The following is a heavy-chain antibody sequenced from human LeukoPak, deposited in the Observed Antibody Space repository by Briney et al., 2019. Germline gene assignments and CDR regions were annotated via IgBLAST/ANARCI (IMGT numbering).Heavy chain of an antibody. V-gene: IGHV1-69*02. J-gene: IGHJ5*02. D-gene: IGHD2-2*01. CDR1: GGTFSSYT. CDR3: ARAPCSSTSCYSDLNWFDP. Sequence: SVKVSCKASGGTFSSYTISWVRQAPGQGLEWMGRIIPILGIANYAQKFQGRVAITADKSASTAYMELSSLRSEDTAVYYCARAPCSSTSCYSDLNWFDPWGQGTLVTVSS. CDR2: IIPILGIA.